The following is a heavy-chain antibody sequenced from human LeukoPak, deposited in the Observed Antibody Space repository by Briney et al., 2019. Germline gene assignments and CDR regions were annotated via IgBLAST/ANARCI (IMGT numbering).Heavy chain of an antibody. J-gene: IGHJ4*02. Sequence: PGGSLRLSCAASGFTFSSYAMHWVRQAPGKGLEYVSAISSNGGSTYYANSVKGRFTISRDNSKNTLYLQMGSLRAEDMAVYYCARRKFWSGYYFDYWGQGTLVTVSS. CDR2: ISSNGGST. D-gene: IGHD3-3*01. CDR3: ARRKFWSGYYFDY. CDR1: GFTFSSYA. V-gene: IGHV3-64*01.